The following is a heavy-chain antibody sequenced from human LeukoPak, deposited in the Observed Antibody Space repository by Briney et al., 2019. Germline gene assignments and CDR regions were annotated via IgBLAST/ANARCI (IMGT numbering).Heavy chain of an antibody. CDR2: ISPYTGNK. D-gene: IGHD1-1*01. CDR1: NYTFTSHD. V-gene: IGHV1-18*01. CDR3: AREGGTWVPFDY. J-gene: IGHJ4*02. Sequence: ASVKVSCKASNYTFTSHDISWVRQAPGQGLEWMGWISPYTGNKKYAQKFQGRVTMTTSTSTSIVYMELRSLRSDDTAVYFCAREGGTWVPFDYWGQGTLVTVSS.